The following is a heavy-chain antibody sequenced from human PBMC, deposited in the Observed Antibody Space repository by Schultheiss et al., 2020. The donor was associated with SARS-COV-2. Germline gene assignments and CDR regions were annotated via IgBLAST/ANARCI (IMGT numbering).Heavy chain of an antibody. Sequence: SQTLSLTCAISGDSVSSNSAAWNWIRQSPSRGLEWLGRTYYRSKWYNDYAGSVKSRITINPDTSKNQFSLKLTSVTAADTAVYYCARGGGLWYGGDYSYYLMDVWGQGTTVTVSS. D-gene: IGHD4-23*01. CDR1: GDSVSSNSAA. V-gene: IGHV6-1*01. J-gene: IGHJ6*02. CDR2: TYYRSKWYN. CDR3: ARGGGLWYGGDYSYYLMDV.